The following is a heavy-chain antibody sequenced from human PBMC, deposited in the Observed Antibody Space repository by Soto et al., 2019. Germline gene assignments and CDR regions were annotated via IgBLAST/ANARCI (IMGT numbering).Heavy chain of an antibody. CDR2: TYYSGTT. CDR3: ALFCSGGSCYRTAFWYFDL. V-gene: IGHV4-39*01. D-gene: IGHD2-15*01. Sequence: QMQLQESGPGLLKPSETLSLTCTVSGGSLSSDRYYWGWIRQPPGKGLEWIGSTYYSGTTYYNPSLPGRVTISVDTTGNQFSLRLTSVTAADTAVYYCALFCSGGSCYRTAFWYFDLWGRGTLVTVSS. J-gene: IGHJ2*01. CDR1: GGSLSSDRYY.